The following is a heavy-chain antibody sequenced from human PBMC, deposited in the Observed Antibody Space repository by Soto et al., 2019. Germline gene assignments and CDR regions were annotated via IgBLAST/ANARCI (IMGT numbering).Heavy chain of an antibody. Sequence: SVKVSCKASGGTFSSYAISWVRQAPGQGLEWMGGIIPIFGTANYAQKFQGRVTITADESTSTAYMELSSLRSEDTAVYYCARDEDYYGSGRGDAFDICGQGTMVTVS. CDR3: ARDEDYYGSGRGDAFDI. V-gene: IGHV1-69*13. CDR2: IIPIFGTA. J-gene: IGHJ3*02. D-gene: IGHD3-10*01. CDR1: GGTFSSYA.